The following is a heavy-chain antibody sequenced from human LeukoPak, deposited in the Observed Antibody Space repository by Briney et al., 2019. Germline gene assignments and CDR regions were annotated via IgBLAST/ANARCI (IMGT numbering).Heavy chain of an antibody. CDR3: ARLIVGAIDY. D-gene: IGHD1-26*01. CDR1: GGSFSGYY. CDR2: INHSGST. Sequence: PSETLSLTCAVYGGSFSGYYWSWIRQPPGKGLEWIGEINHSGSTNYNPSLKSRVTISVDTSKNQFSLKLSSVTAADTAVYYCARLIVGAIDYWGQGTLVTVSS. J-gene: IGHJ4*02. V-gene: IGHV4-34*01.